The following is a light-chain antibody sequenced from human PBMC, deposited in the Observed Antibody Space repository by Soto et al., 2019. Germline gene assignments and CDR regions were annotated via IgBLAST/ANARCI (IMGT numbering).Light chain of an antibody. CDR3: QQSYTTPSWT. CDR2: AVS. Sequence: DIQLIQSPSSLSASVGDRVTITCHTSQRVSSYLNWYQQKPGKAPKLLINAVSTLHSGVPSRFSGSGSETDFTLTISSLQPEDSGTYYCQQSYTTPSWTFGQETKVEI. CDR1: QRVSSY. J-gene: IGKJ1*01. V-gene: IGKV1-39*01.